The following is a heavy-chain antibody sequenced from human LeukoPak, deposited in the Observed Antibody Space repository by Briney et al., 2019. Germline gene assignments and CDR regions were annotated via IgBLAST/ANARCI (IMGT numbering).Heavy chain of an antibody. V-gene: IGHV3-11*01. CDR1: GFTFRDYY. CDR2: ISSSGNNI. CDR3: ARDPTPYYYDSSGYYLAEVYLDY. D-gene: IGHD3-22*01. J-gene: IGHJ4*02. Sequence: GGSLRLSCAASGFTFRDYYMSWIRQAPGKGLEWVSYISSSGNNIYYADSVKGRFTISRDNAKNSLYLQMNSLRAEYTAVYYCARDPTPYYYDSSGYYLAEVYLDYWGQGTLVTVSS.